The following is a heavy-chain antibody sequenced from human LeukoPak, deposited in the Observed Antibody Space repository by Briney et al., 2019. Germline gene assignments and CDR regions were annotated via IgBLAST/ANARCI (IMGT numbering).Heavy chain of an antibody. CDR1: GDSISSSSSY. V-gene: IGHV4-39*02. J-gene: IGHJ5*01. CDR2: IFRTGST. Sequence: SETLSLTCTVSGDSISSSSSYWGWIRQPPGKGLEWIGSIFRTGSTYYSASLKSRLSISVDTSKNHIVLKLTSVTAADTAVYFCARRVGFYGSGSLNYFDPWGQGILVSVSS. CDR3: ARRVGFYGSGSLNYFDP. D-gene: IGHD3-10*01.